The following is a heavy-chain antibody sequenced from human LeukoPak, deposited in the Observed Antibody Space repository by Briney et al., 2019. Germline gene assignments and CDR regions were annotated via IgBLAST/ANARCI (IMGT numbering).Heavy chain of an antibody. V-gene: IGHV3-9*01. J-gene: IGHJ4*02. CDR1: GFTFDDYA. D-gene: IGHD5-18*01. CDR3: AKDSYGYPLDY. CDR2: ISWNSGSI. Sequence: TGGSLRLSCTASGFTFDDYAMHWVRQAPGKGLEWVSGISWNSGSIGYADSVKGRFTISRDNAKNSLYLQMNSLRAEDTAVYYCAKDSYGYPLDYWGQGTLVTVSS.